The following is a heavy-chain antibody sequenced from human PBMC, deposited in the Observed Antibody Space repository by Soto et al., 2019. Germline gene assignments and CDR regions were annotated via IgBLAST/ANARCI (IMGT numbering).Heavy chain of an antibody. CDR1: GFTFSSYS. J-gene: IGHJ5*02. CDR2: ISSSSSYI. Sequence: GGSLRLSCAASGFTFSSYSMNWVRQAPGKGLEWVSSISSSSSYIYYADSVKGRFTISRDNAKNSLYLQMNSLRAEDTAVYYCARVGANYCGGDCYNYNWFDPWGQGTLVTVSS. D-gene: IGHD2-21*01. CDR3: ARVGANYCGGDCYNYNWFDP. V-gene: IGHV3-21*01.